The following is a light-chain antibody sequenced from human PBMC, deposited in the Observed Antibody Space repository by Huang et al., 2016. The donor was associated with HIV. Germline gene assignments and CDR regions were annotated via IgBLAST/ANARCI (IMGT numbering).Light chain of an antibody. Sequence: EIVMTQSPATLSVSPGERATLSCRASQGVSNNLAWYQQKPGQTPRLLIHGASTRATGIAAKVGGRGSGTDFTLTIRSLQPEDSAVYYCQHYNNWPPWTGGPGTQVEI. CDR2: GAS. CDR1: QGVSNN. J-gene: IGKJ1*01. V-gene: IGKV3D-15*01. CDR3: QHYNNWPPWT.